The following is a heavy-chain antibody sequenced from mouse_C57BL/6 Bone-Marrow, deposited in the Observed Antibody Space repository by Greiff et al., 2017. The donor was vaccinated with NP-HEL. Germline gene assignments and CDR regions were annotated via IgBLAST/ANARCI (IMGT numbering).Heavy chain of an antibody. Sequence: VQLQQSGAELVRPGASVKLSCTASGFNIKDYYMHWVKQRPEQGLEWIGRIDPEDGDTEYAPKFQGKATMTADTSSNTAYLQLSSLTSEDTAVYYCTTSHYYGSSPYYFDYWGQGTTLTVSS. V-gene: IGHV14-1*01. CDR2: IDPEDGDT. D-gene: IGHD1-1*01. J-gene: IGHJ2*01. CDR3: TTSHYYGSSPYYFDY. CDR1: GFNIKDYY.